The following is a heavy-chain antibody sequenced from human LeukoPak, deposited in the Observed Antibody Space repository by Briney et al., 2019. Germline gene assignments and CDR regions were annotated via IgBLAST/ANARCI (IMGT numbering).Heavy chain of an antibody. D-gene: IGHD2-2*01. CDR1: GFTFDDYA. J-gene: IGHJ2*01. CDR2: ISWNSGSI. V-gene: IGHV3-9*01. CDR3: ARNPLGNCSSTSCLRHWYFDL. Sequence: GGSLRLSCAASGFTFDDYAMHWVRQAPGKGLEWVSGISWNSGSIGYADSVKGRFTISRDNAKNSLYLQMNSLRAEDTAVYYCARNPLGNCSSTSCLRHWYFDLWGRGTLVTVSS.